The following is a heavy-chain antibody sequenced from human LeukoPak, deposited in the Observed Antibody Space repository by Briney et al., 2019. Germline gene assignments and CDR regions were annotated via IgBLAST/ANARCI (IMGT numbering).Heavy chain of an antibody. D-gene: IGHD1-7*01. J-gene: IGHJ4*02. CDR2: INHSGST. CDR3: ARFPTGTTTGD. Sequence: SETLSLTCAVYGGSFSGYYWSWIRQPPGKGLEWIGEINHSGSTNYNPSLKSRVTISVDTSKNQFSLKLSSVTAADTAVYYRARFPTGTTTGDWGQGTLVTVSS. CDR1: GGSFSGYY. V-gene: IGHV4-34*01.